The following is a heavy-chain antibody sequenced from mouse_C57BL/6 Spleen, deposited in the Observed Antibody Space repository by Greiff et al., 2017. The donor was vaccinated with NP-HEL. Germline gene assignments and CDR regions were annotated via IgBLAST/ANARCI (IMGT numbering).Heavy chain of an antibody. J-gene: IGHJ4*01. CDR2: ISYSGST. CDR1: GYSITSDY. CDR3: ARFHYDYDGDYYAMDY. D-gene: IGHD2-4*01. V-gene: IGHV3-8*01. Sequence: VQLKESGPGLAKPSQTLSLTCSVTGYSITSDYWNWIRKFPGNKLEYMGYISYSGSTYYNPSLKSRISITRDTSKNQYYLQLNSVTTEDTATYYCARFHYDYDGDYYAMDYWGQGTSVTVSS.